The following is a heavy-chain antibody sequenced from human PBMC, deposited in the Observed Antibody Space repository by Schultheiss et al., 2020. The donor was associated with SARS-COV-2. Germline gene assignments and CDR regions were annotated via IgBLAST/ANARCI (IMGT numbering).Heavy chain of an antibody. CDR3: ARAFFDY. Sequence: SQTLSLTCTVSGDSISRYYWTWIRQPPGKGLEWIGYIYYSGSTNYNPSLKSRVTISIDTSKNQFSLKLSSVTAADTAVYYCARAFFDYWGQGTLVTVSS. V-gene: IGHV4-59*01. J-gene: IGHJ4*02. CDR2: IYYSGST. CDR1: GDSISRYY.